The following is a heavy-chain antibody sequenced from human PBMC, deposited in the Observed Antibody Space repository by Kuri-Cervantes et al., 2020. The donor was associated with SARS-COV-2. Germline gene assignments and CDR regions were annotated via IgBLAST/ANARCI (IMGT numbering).Heavy chain of an antibody. D-gene: IGHD3-22*01. Sequence: GGSLRLSCAASGFTFSSYAMHWVRQAPGKGLEWVAVISYDGSKKYYADSVKGRFTISRDNSKNTLYLQMNSLRAEDTAVYYCARGGGGYYQTYFDYWGQGTLVTVSS. CDR1: GFTFSSYA. V-gene: IGHV3-30-3*01. CDR3: ARGGGGYYQTYFDY. CDR2: ISYDGSKK. J-gene: IGHJ4*02.